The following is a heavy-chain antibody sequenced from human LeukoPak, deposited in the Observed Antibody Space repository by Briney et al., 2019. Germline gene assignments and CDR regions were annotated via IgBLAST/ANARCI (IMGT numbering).Heavy chain of an antibody. D-gene: IGHD3-9*01. J-gene: IGHJ6*02. CDR2: ISSSSSTI. CDR3: ARDSYDILTGYYNYYYYYGMDV. V-gene: IGHV3-48*04. Sequence: PGGSLRLSCAASGFTFSSYSMNWVRQAPGKGLEWVSYISSSSSTIYYADSVKGRFTISRDNAKNSLYLQMNSLRAEDTAVYYCARDSYDILTGYYNYYYYYGMDVWGQGTTVTVSS. CDR1: GFTFSSYS.